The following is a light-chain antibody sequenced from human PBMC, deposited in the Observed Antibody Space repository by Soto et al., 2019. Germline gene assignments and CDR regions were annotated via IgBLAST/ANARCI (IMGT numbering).Light chain of an antibody. CDR2: GAS. V-gene: IGKV3-15*01. CDR3: QYYGNSPLT. J-gene: IGKJ1*01. Sequence: EIVMTQSPATLSVSPGGRATLSCRASQSIGDTLAWYQLKPGQAPRLLIYGASSRVTGFPARFSGGGSGTDFTLTITRLEPEDFAVYYCQYYGNSPLTFGQGTK. CDR1: QSIGDT.